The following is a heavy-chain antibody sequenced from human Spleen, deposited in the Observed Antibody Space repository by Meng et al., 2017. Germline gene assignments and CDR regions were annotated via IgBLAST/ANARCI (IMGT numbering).Heavy chain of an antibody. Sequence: GESLKISCAASGFTFSSYSMNWVRQAPGKGLEWVSSISSSSSYIYYADSVKGRFTISRDNAKNSLYLQMNSLRAEDTAVYYCARYDSSGYYFSYWFDPWGQGTLVTVSS. D-gene: IGHD3-22*01. CDR2: ISSSSSYI. J-gene: IGHJ5*02. V-gene: IGHV3-21*01. CDR1: GFTFSSYS. CDR3: ARYDSSGYYFSYWFDP.